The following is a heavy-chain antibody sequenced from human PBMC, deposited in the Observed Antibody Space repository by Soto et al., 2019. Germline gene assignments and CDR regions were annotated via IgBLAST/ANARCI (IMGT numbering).Heavy chain of an antibody. CDR2: IIPISGTA. D-gene: IGHD2-2*01. CDR1: GGTFSNYA. J-gene: IGHJ6*02. CDR3: ARSQGSSTSLEIYYYYYYGMDV. V-gene: IGHV1-69*01. Sequence: QVQLVQSGAEVKKPGSSVKVSCKASGGTFSNYAISWLRQAPGQGLEWMGGIIPISGTANYEQKFQGRVTITARESTSTAYMEPSRLRPEDTAVYYCARSQGSSTSLEIYYYYYYGMDVWGPGTTVTVSS.